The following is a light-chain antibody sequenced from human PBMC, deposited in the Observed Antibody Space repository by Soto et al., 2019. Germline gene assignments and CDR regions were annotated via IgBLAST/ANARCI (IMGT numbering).Light chain of an antibody. Sequence: SALTQPASVSGSPGQSIAISCTGTSSDFGGYNYVSWYKQYPGKAPKLMIYDVNIRPSGVSNRFSGSKSGNTASLTISGLQAEDEADYYCSSNSVSSAVVFGGGTKVTVL. CDR1: SSDFGGYNY. J-gene: IGLJ3*02. CDR3: SSNSVSSAVV. V-gene: IGLV2-14*01. CDR2: DVN.